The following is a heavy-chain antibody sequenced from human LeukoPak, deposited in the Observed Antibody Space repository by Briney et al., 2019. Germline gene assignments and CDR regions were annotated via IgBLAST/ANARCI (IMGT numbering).Heavy chain of an antibody. CDR1: GFTFSSYA. J-gene: IGHJ4*02. D-gene: IGHD2-21*02. V-gene: IGHV3-23*01. CDR3: AKGGQHIVVVTALYYFDY. Sequence: GGSLRLSCAASGFTFSSYAMCWVRQAPGKGLELVSVISGNGGSTYCADSVKGRFTISRDNSKTTLYPQTNSRRAEDTAAYYCAKGGQHIVVVTALYYFDYWGQGTLVTVSS. CDR2: ISGNGGST.